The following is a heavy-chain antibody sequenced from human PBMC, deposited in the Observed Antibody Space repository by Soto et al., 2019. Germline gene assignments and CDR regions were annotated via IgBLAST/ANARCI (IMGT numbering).Heavy chain of an antibody. D-gene: IGHD6-19*01. CDR1: GYTFTSYA. Sequence: ASVKVSCKASGYTFTSYAMHWVRQAPGQRLEWMGWINAGNGNTKYSQKFQGRVTITRDTSASTAYMELSSLRSEDTAVYYCARVHSSSGWYEDPGVFDYWGQGTLVTVSS. J-gene: IGHJ4*02. CDR2: INAGNGNT. V-gene: IGHV1-3*01. CDR3: ARVHSSSGWYEDPGVFDY.